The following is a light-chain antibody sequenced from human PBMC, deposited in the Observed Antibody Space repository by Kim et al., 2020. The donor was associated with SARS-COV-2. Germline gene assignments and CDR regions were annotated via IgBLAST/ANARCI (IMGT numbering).Light chain of an antibody. V-gene: IGKV3-20*01. Sequence: LSPGKRATLSCRASQSVSSSYLAWYQHKPGQAPRLLIYGASSRATGIPDRFSGSGSGTDFTLTISRLEPEDFAVYYCQQYGSSLYTFGQGTKLEI. CDR1: QSVSSSY. CDR3: QQYGSSLYT. CDR2: GAS. J-gene: IGKJ2*01.